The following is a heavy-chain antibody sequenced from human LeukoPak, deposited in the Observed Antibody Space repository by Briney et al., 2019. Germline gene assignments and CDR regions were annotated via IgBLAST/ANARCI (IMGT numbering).Heavy chain of an antibody. CDR2: IYTSGST. Sequence: PSETLSLTCTVSGGSIGSYYWSWIRQPAGKGLEWIGRIYTSGSTNYNPSLKSRVTMSVDTSKNQFSLKLSSVTAADTAVYYCARSDYGDYLGDDAFDIWGQGTMVTVSS. CDR1: GGSIGSYY. J-gene: IGHJ3*02. CDR3: ARSDYGDYLGDDAFDI. D-gene: IGHD4-17*01. V-gene: IGHV4-4*07.